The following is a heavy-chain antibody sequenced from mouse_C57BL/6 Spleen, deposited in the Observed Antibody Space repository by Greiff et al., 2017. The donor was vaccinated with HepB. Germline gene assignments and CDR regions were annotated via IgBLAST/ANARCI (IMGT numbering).Heavy chain of an antibody. D-gene: IGHD2-4*01. Sequence: QVQLQQSGAELVRPGSSVKLSCKASGYTFTSYWMHWVKQRPIQGLEWIGNIDPSDSETHYNQKFKDKATLTVDKSSSTAYMQLSSLTSEDSAVYYCARDLYDYDGDYWGQGTTLTVSS. CDR2: IDPSDSET. V-gene: IGHV1-52*01. J-gene: IGHJ2*01. CDR1: GYTFTSYW. CDR3: ARDLYDYDGDY.